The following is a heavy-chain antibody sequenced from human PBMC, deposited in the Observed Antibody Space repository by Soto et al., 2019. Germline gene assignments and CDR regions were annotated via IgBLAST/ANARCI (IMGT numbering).Heavy chain of an antibody. D-gene: IGHD1-26*01. CDR2: IYYSGST. Sequence: PSETLSLTCTVSGGSISSSSYYWGWIRQPPGKGLEWIGSIYYSGSTYYNPSLKSRVTISVDTSKNQFSLKLSSVTAADTAVYYCARHKDSGSYLGDAFDIWGQGTMVTVSS. CDR3: ARHKDSGSYLGDAFDI. V-gene: IGHV4-39*01. J-gene: IGHJ3*02. CDR1: GGSISSSSYY.